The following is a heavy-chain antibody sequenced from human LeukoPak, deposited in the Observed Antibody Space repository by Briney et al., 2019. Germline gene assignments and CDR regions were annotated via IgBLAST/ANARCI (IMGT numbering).Heavy chain of an antibody. V-gene: IGHV1-18*01. CDR2: ISAYNGNT. J-gene: IGHJ5*02. CDR3: AXSGTGRYSSGWYAQ. CDR1: GYTFTSYG. D-gene: IGHD6-19*01. Sequence: ASVKVSCKASGYTFTSYGISWVRQAPGQGLEWMGWISAYNGNTNYAQKLQGRVTMTTDTSTSTAYMELRSLRSDDTAVYYCAXSGTGRYSSGWYAQWGQGTLVTVSS.